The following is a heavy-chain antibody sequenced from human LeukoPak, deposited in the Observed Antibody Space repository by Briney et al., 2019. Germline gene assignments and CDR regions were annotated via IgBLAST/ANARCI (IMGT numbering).Heavy chain of an antibody. CDR1: GYTFTGYY. J-gene: IGHJ6*03. D-gene: IGHD3-22*01. CDR2: INPNSGGT. Sequence: ASVKVSCKASGYTFTGYYMHWVRQAPGQGLEWMGWINPNSGGTNYAQKFQGRVTMTRDTSISTAYMELSRLRSDDTAVYYCARGGDYYDSSGYYYVVDYYYMDVWGKGTTVTVSS. CDR3: ARGGDYYDSSGYYYVVDYYYMDV. V-gene: IGHV1-2*02.